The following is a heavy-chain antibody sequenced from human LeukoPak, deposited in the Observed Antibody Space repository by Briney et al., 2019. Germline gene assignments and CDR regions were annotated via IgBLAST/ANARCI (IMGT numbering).Heavy chain of an antibody. Sequence: PSETLSLTCTVSGGSISSYYWSWIRQPAGKGLEWIGRIHTSGTTNFNPSLKSRVTMSVDTSKNQFSLNLISVTAADTAVYYCARGGSGGYYYYMGVWGKGTMVTVSS. CDR1: GGSISSYY. CDR3: ARGGSGGYYYYMGV. V-gene: IGHV4-4*07. CDR2: IHTSGTT. D-gene: IGHD3-22*01. J-gene: IGHJ6*03.